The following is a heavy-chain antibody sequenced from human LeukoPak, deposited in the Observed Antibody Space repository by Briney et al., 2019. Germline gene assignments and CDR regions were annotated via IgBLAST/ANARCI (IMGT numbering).Heavy chain of an antibody. CDR1: GGSISSSSYY. J-gene: IGHJ4*02. D-gene: IGHD2-15*01. Sequence: PSETLSLTCTVSGGSISSSSYYWGWIRQPPGKGLERIGTIYYSGTTYFSPSLKSRVTISVDTSENQFSLRLSSVTAADTAIYYCATTYCSGDTCYLDSWGQGTLVTVS. V-gene: IGHV4-39*01. CDR2: IYYSGTT. CDR3: ATTYCSGDTCYLDS.